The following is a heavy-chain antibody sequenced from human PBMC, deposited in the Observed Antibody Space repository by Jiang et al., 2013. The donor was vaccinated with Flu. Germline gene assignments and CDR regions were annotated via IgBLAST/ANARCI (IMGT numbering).Heavy chain of an antibody. V-gene: IGHV3-9*01. J-gene: IGHJ6*02. CDR1: GFTFGDYD. CDR3: AKDMTDYYYYGMDV. CDR2: ISWNSGSI. Sequence: QLVESGGGLVQPGGSLRLSCVASGFTFGDYDMTWVRQAPGKGLEWVSGISWNSGSIGYADSVKGRFTISRDNAKNSLYLQMNSLRAEDTALYYCAKDMTDYYYYGMDVWGQGTTVTVSS.